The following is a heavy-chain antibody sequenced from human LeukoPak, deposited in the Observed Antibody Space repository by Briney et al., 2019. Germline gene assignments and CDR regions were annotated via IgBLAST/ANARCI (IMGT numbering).Heavy chain of an antibody. D-gene: IGHD3-3*01. CDR3: ARGRAVFGVVKSYYYYGMDV. CDR2: INPNSGNT. J-gene: IGHJ6*02. CDR1: GYTFTSYD. V-gene: IGHV1-8*01. Sequence: GASVKVSCKASGYTFTSYDINWVRQATGQGLEWMGWINPNSGNTGYAQKFQGRVTMTRNTSISTAYMELSSLRSEDTAVYYCARGRAVFGVVKSYYYYGMDVWGQGTTVTVSS.